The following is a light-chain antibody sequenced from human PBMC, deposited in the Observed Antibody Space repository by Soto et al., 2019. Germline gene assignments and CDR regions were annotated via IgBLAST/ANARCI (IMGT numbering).Light chain of an antibody. CDR3: QHYNSYSVT. Sequence: DIQMTQSPSTLSASVGDRVTITCRASQSISSWLAWYQQKPGKAPNLLIYKASSSESGVTSRFSGSGSGTEFTLTISSLQPYDFATYYCQHYNSYSVTFGPGTKVEIK. CDR1: QSISSW. V-gene: IGKV1-5*03. CDR2: KAS. J-gene: IGKJ1*01.